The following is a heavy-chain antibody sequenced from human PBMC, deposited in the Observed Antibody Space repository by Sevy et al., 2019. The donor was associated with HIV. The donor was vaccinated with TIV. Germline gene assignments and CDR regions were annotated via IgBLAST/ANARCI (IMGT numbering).Heavy chain of an antibody. CDR1: GYIFSDYN. D-gene: IGHD3-9*01. V-gene: IGHV1-2*06. J-gene: IGHJ3*02. CDR2: INPNSGVT. CDR3: VGEDNNANRTILSFDI. Sequence: ASVKVSCKTTGYIFSDYNMHWVRQAPGQGLEWMALINPNSGVTIYAQKSRGRVSLTRDTSMSTAYMGLRALTSDDTAVYYCVGEDNNANRTILSFDIWGQGTMVTVSS.